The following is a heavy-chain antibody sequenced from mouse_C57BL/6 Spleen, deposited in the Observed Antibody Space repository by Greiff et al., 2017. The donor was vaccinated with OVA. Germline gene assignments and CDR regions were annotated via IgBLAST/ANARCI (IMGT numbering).Heavy chain of an antibody. V-gene: IGHV3-6*01. Sequence: VQLKESGPGLVKPSQSLSLTCSVTGYSITSGYYWNWIRQFPGNKLEWMGYISYDGSNNYNPSLKNRISITRDTSKNQFFLKLNSVTTEDTATYYCARDNWDVMAYWGQGTLVTVSA. J-gene: IGHJ3*01. CDR3: ARDNWDVMAY. D-gene: IGHD4-1*01. CDR1: GYSITSGYY. CDR2: ISYDGSN.